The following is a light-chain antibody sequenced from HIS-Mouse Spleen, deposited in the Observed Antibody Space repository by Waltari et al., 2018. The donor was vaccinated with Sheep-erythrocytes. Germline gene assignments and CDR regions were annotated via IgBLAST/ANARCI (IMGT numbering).Light chain of an antibody. Sequence: DIVMTQSPLSLPVTPGEPASISCRSSQSLLHSNGYNYLGWYLQKPGQSPQLLIYLGSNRASGGPDRFSGSGSGTDFTLKISRVEAEDVGVYYCMQALQTPIFTFGPGTKVDIK. CDR2: LGS. CDR1: QSLLHSNGYNY. CDR3: MQALQTPIFT. J-gene: IGKJ3*01. V-gene: IGKV2-28*01.